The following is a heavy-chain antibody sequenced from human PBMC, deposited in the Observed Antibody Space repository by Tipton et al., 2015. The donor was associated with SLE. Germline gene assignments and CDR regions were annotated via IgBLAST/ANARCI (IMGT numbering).Heavy chain of an antibody. CDR2: IFYSGNT. D-gene: IGHD6-6*01. Sequence: TLSLTCTASGGSMNNYYWNWIRQPPGKGLEWIGYIFYSGNTNYNPSLNSRVTISLDTSKNQFSLKLSSVTAADTAVYYCARAGGIAARSYYYYYYYMDVWGKGTTVTVSS. J-gene: IGHJ6*03. CDR3: ARAGGIAARSYYYYYYYMDV. V-gene: IGHV4-59*01. CDR1: GGSMNNYY.